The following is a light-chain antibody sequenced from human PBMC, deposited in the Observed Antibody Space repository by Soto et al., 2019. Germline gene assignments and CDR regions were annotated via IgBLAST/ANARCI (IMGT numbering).Light chain of an antibody. V-gene: IGKV1-5*01. J-gene: IGKJ1*01. CDR3: LQYNGYYRT. Sequence: DIQMTQSPPTLSASIGDRVTITCRASQSISAWLAWYQQKPGKAPKLLIYDASSLESGVPSRFSGSGSGTEFTLTISSLQPDDFATYYCLQYNGYYRTFGQRTKVDIK. CDR2: DAS. CDR1: QSISAW.